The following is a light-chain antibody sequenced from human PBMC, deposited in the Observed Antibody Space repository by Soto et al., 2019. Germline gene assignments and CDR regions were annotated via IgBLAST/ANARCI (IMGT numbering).Light chain of an antibody. CDR3: QQYRSSPPT. V-gene: IGKV3-20*01. Sequence: EIVLTQSPGTLSLSPGERATLSCRASQSVTNNYLAWYQRKPGQPPRLLIYGTSYRSTDIPRRFSGSGSGTDFTLTITRLEPEDFALYYCQQYRSSPPTFGQGTKVEIK. CDR1: QSVTNNY. J-gene: IGKJ1*01. CDR2: GTS.